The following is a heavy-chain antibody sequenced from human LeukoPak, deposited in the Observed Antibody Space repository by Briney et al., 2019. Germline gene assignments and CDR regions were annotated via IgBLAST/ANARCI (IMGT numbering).Heavy chain of an antibody. J-gene: IGHJ3*02. D-gene: IGHD6-6*01. Sequence: GGSLRLSCAASAFTFSSYELNWVRQAPGKGLEWISYISSSGSIINYADSVKGRFTISRDNAKNSLYLQMNSLRAEDTAVYYCARGATRRSSGAFDNWGQGTMVTVSS. CDR2: ISSSGSII. V-gene: IGHV3-48*03. CDR1: AFTFSSYE. CDR3: ARGATRRSSGAFDN.